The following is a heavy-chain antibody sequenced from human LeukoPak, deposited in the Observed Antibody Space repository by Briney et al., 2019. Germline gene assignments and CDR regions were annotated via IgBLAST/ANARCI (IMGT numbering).Heavy chain of an antibody. CDR2: IGRYGGDI. D-gene: IGHD6-19*01. CDR3: AKGRRSGWYTFPWFDP. CDR1: GFTFSSYA. J-gene: IGHJ5*02. Sequence: PGGSLRLSCAASGFTFSSYAMTWVRQAPGKGLEWVSVIGRYGGDIHYADSVEGRFTISRDNSKNTLYLQMNSLRAEDTAVYYCAKGRRSGWYTFPWFDPWGQGTLVTVSS. V-gene: IGHV3-23*01.